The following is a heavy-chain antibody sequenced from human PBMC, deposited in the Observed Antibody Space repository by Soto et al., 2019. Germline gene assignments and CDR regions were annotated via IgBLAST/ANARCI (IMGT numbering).Heavy chain of an antibody. D-gene: IGHD6-6*01. CDR3: AGQYSSSSVEF. J-gene: IGHJ4*02. Sequence: VQLVESGGGLVQPGGSLRLSCAASGFTFSDYYMNWIRQAPGKGLEWVSYISSGAIPIYYADSVKGRFTISRDNAKNSLYLQMNSLRAEDTAVYYCAGQYSSSSVEFWGQGTLVTVSS. V-gene: IGHV3-11*01. CDR1: GFTFSDYY. CDR2: ISSGAIPI.